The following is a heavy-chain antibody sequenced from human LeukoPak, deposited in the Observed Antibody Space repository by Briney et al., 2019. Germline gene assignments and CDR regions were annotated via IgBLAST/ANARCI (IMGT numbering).Heavy chain of an antibody. Sequence: ASVTVSCKASGDTFTSYGFSWVRQAPGQGLEWMGWISAYNGNADYVQNLQGRVTMTTDTSTSTAFMELRSLRSDDTAVYYCARVRKGIAAAAALRYWGQGTLVTVSS. D-gene: IGHD6-13*01. CDR3: ARVRKGIAAAAALRY. CDR2: ISAYNGNA. V-gene: IGHV1-18*01. J-gene: IGHJ4*02. CDR1: GDTFTSYG.